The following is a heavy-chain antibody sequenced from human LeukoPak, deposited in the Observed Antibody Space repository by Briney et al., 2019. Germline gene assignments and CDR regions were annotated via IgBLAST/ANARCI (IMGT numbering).Heavy chain of an antibody. D-gene: IGHD2-15*01. V-gene: IGHV3-23*01. CDR3: AKDYCSGGSCYTEDY. Sequence: GGSLRLSCAASGFTFSSYTMSWVRQAPGKGLEWVSAISGRGGSTYYADSVKGRFTISRDNSKNTLYLQMNSLRAEDTAVYYCAKDYCSGGSCYTEDYWGQGTLVTVSS. CDR1: GFTFSSYT. CDR2: ISGRGGST. J-gene: IGHJ4*02.